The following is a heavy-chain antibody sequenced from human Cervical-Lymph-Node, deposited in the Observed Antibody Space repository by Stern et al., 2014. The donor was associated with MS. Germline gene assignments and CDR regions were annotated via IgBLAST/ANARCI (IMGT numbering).Heavy chain of an antibody. J-gene: IGHJ4*02. CDR1: GGSISSGGYS. Sequence: QVQLQESGPGLVKPSQTLSLTCTVSGGSISSGGYSWSWIRQPPGKGLEWVGYIYHTGSTYYNPSLKSRLDISVDTSKNQFSLKVRSVTAADTAVYYCARIGDDDGDFRRCYWGQGTLVTVSS. CDR3: ARIGDDDGDFRRCY. V-gene: IGHV4-31*03. CDR2: IYHTGST. D-gene: IGHD4-17*01.